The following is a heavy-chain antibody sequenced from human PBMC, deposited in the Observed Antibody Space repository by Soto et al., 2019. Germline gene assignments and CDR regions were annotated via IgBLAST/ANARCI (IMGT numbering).Heavy chain of an antibody. J-gene: IGHJ4*02. Sequence: VGSLRLSCASSVFTFNIYGMHCVRHSPDKGLEWVALISYDGSNQYYADSVKGRFTISRDNSKNTLFLQMNSLRADDTAVYYCARHQASGPGSFESWGQRTLVSVSS. V-gene: IGHV3-30*03. CDR1: VFTFNIYG. CDR3: ARHQASGPGSFES. CDR2: ISYDGSNQ.